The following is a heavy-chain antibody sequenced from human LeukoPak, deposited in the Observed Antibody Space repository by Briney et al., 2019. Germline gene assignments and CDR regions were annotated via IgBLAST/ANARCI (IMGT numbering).Heavy chain of an antibody. J-gene: IGHJ4*02. Sequence: PGGSLRLSCAASGFTFSSYSMNWVRQAPGKGLEWVSSINSRSGYIYYADSVKGRFTISRDNAKNSLYLQMNSLRAEDTAVYYCARGLNDALDYWGQGTLVTVSS. CDR1: GFTFSSYS. CDR2: INSRSGYI. CDR3: ARGLNDALDY. V-gene: IGHV3-21*01. D-gene: IGHD1-1*01.